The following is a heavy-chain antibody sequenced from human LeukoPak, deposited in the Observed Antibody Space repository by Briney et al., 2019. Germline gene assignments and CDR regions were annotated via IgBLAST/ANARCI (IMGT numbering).Heavy chain of an antibody. CDR1: GFTFSSYD. CDR3: ARGRYSSGWYHWFDP. CDR2: TGTAGDT. D-gene: IGHD6-13*01. Sequence: GGSLRLSCAASGFTFSSYDMHWVRQATGKGLEWVSATGTAGDTYYPGSVKGRFTISRENAKNSLYLQMNSLRAGDTAVYYCARGRYSSGWYHWFDPWGQGTLVTVSS. J-gene: IGHJ5*02. V-gene: IGHV3-13*01.